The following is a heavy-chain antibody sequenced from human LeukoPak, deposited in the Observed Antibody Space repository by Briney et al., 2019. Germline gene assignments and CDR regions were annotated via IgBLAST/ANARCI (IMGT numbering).Heavy chain of an antibody. V-gene: IGHV1-2*02. D-gene: IGHD2-15*01. CDR1: GYTFTGYY. CDR2: INPHTGGT. J-gene: IGHJ4*02. CDR3: ARPYCSGGSCHDYFDY. Sequence: ASVKVSCKASGYTFTGYYMHWVRQAPGQGLEWMGWINPHTGGTNYAQKFQGRVTMTRDTSISTAYMELSGLRSDDTAVYYCARPYCSGGSCHDYFDYWGQGTLVTVSS.